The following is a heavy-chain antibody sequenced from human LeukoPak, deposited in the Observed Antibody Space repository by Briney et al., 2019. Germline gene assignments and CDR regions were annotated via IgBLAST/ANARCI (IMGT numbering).Heavy chain of an antibody. V-gene: IGHV4-34*01. J-gene: IGHJ5*02. CDR2: INHSGST. CDR3: ARAKALGYCSGGSCYPRGFDP. CDR1: GGSFSGYY. D-gene: IGHD2-15*01. Sequence: PSETLSLTCAVYGGSFSGYYWSWIRQPPGKGLELIGEINHSGSTNYNPSLKSRVTISVDTSKNQFSLKLSSVTAADTAVYYCARAKALGYCSGGSCYPRGFDPWGQGTLVTVSS.